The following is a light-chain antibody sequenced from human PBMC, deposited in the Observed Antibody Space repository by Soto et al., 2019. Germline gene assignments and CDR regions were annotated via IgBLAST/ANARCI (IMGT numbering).Light chain of an antibody. Sequence: DIVLTQSPGTLSLSPGERATLSCRASQTVGNNYLAWYQQKPGRAPRLLIYDASSSVPGLPDRFSGSGSGRDFTLTIARVEPEDFAVYYCQQVAPSPRTFGQGTKVAIK. J-gene: IGKJ1*01. CDR2: DAS. CDR3: QQVAPSPRT. V-gene: IGKV3-20*01. CDR1: QTVGNNY.